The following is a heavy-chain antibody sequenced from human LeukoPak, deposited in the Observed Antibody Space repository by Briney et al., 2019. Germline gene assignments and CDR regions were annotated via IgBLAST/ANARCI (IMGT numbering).Heavy chain of an antibody. J-gene: IGHJ6*04. Sequence: SETLSLTCSVSAGSFSSADFYWSWIRQHPGKGLEWIEHMHYSGRTYYNPSLKSRVAISLYTAKNQFSLKLGSVTAADTAVYYCARDRYSDYDWDFYYYGMDVWGKGTTVTVSS. CDR1: AGSFSSADFY. D-gene: IGHD5-12*01. CDR2: MHYSGRT. V-gene: IGHV4-31*03. CDR3: ARDRYSDYDWDFYYYGMDV.